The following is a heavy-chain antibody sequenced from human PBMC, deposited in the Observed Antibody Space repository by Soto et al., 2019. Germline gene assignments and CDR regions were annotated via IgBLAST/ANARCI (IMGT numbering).Heavy chain of an antibody. CDR2: INPSSGDT. CDR3: ARVALSGGGWLDP. J-gene: IGHJ5*02. D-gene: IGHD1-26*01. V-gene: IGHV1-46*01. CDR1: GYSFTKDY. Sequence: QVQLVQSGAEVKTPGASVNVSCKASGYSFTKDYLHWVRQAPGQGLEWMAIINPSSGDTTYAQKFQGRVTVTSYTSTSTVYMELRNLTSEDTAIYYCARVALSGGGWLDPWGQGTLVTVSS.